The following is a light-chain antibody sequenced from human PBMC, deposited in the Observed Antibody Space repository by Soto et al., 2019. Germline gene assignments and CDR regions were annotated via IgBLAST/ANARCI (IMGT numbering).Light chain of an antibody. V-gene: IGKV1-33*01. J-gene: IGKJ4*01. Sequence: DIQMTQSPSSLSASVGDRVTITCQASQDISNYLNWYQQKPGKAPKLLIYDASNLETGVPSRFSGSGSGTDFTCTISSLQPEDIATYYCQQYDNLLTFGGGTKVDIK. CDR1: QDISNY. CDR3: QQYDNLLT. CDR2: DAS.